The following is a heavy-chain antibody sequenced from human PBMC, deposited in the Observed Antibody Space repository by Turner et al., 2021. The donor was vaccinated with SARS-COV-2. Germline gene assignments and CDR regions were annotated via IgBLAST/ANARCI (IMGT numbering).Heavy chain of an antibody. CDR3: ASEKLRIGTYYNNGMDV. J-gene: IGHJ6*02. D-gene: IGHD1-1*01. CDR2: IYYSGTT. V-gene: IGHV4-39*01. Sequence: QLHPQDSGPGLVKPSETLSLTCTVSVGSISSSSYYWGWICHPPGKGLEWMLSIYYSGTTYYNPSRKSRVTISVETTKNQFTQKMSSGTDADTAVYYWASEKLRIGTYYNNGMDVWGQGTTVTVSS. CDR1: VGSISSSSYY.